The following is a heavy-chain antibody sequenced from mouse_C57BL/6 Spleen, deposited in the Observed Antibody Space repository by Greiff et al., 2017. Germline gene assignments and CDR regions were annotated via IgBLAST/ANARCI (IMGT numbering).Heavy chain of an antibody. Sequence: EVHLVESGGGLVQPGGSLKLSCAASGFTFSDYYMYWVRQTPEKRLEWVAYISNGGGSTYYPDTVKGRFTIYRDNAKNTLYLQMSRLKSEDTAMYYCAGQRHYYGSSYYAMDYWGQGTSVTVSS. CDR3: AGQRHYYGSSYYAMDY. J-gene: IGHJ4*01. D-gene: IGHD1-1*01. V-gene: IGHV5-12*01. CDR1: GFTFSDYY. CDR2: ISNGGGST.